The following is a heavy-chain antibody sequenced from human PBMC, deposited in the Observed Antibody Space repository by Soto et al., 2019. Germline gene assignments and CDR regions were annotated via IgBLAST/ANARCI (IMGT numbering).Heavy chain of an antibody. V-gene: IGHV3-74*03. CDR1: GFTFSTYW. CDR2: INSDGSIT. J-gene: IGHJ5*02. D-gene: IGHD1-26*01. CDR3: ARGATGSYSWRES. Sequence: EVQLEESGGDLVQPGGSLRLSCAASGFTFSTYWMHWVRQAPGKGLVLVSRINSDGSITTYADSVKCRFTISSDNSKNPLYLQMNSLRAEDTAVYYCARGATGSYSWRESWGQGTLVTVSS.